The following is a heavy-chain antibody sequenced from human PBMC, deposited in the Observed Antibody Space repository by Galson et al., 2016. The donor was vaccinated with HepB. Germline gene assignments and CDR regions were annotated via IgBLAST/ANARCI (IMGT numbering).Heavy chain of an antibody. V-gene: IGHV1-18*01. CDR3: ARALQIVLSYGVDV. D-gene: IGHD2/OR15-2a*01. CDR1: GYTFTSYD. CDR2: ISPYSANK. Sequence: SVKVSCKASGYTFTSYDLTWVRQAPGQGLEWMGWISPYSANKDYAQKFQGRLILTSDTSTRTASMELKSLRSDDTAVYFCARALQIVLSYGVDVWGHGTTVTVSS. J-gene: IGHJ6*02.